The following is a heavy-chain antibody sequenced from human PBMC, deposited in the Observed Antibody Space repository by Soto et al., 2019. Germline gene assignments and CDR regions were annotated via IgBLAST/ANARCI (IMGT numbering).Heavy chain of an antibody. J-gene: IGHJ3*02. V-gene: IGHV3-7*01. CDR1: GFTFSSYW. CDR2: IKQDGSEK. D-gene: IGHD2-21*02. Sequence: PGGSLRLSCAASGFTFSSYWMSWVRQAPGKGLEWVANIKQDGSEKYYVDSVKGRFTISRDNAKNSLYLQMNSLRAEDTAVYYCAREFVVTGRDVGAFDIWGQGTMVTVSS. CDR3: AREFVVTGRDVGAFDI.